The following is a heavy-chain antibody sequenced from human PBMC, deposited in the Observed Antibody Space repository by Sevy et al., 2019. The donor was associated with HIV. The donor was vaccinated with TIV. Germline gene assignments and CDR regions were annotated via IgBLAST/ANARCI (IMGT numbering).Heavy chain of an antibody. J-gene: IGHJ5*01. CDR1: GFSFSSDW. D-gene: IGHD2-15*01. CDR3: ARLGVDGSSPQKNS. CDR2: ISPDGSTT. Sequence: GGSLRLSCTASGFSFSSDWMHWVRQAPGKGLMWVSHISPDGSTTRYADAVKGRFTSSRDNAKNTLFLQMNSLRAEDTAVYYCARLGVDGSSPQKNSWGHGAQVTVSS. V-gene: IGHV3-74*01.